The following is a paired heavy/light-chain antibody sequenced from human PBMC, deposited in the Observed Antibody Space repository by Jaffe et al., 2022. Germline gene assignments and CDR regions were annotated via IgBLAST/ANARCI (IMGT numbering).Heavy chain of an antibody. V-gene: IGHV5-51*03. Sequence: EVQLVQSGAEVKKPGESLKISCKGSGYSFTSYWIGWVRQMPGKGLEWMGIIYPGDSDTRYSPSFQGQVTISADKSISTAYLQWSSLKASDTAMYYCARPFQRYEYSGYESDMGGGYWGQGTLVTVSS. J-gene: IGHJ4*02. CDR2: IYPGDSDT. CDR3: ARPFQRYEYSGYESDMGGGY. CDR1: GYSFTSYW. D-gene: IGHD5-12*01.
Light chain of an antibody. CDR3: QQYNSYPGT. J-gene: IGKJ1*01. Sequence: DIQMTQSPSSLSASVGDRVTITCRASQGISNYLAWFQQKPGKAPKSLIYAASSLQSGVPSKFSGSGSGTDFTLTISSLQPEDFATYYCQQYNSYPGTFGQGTKVEIK. V-gene: IGKV1-16*02. CDR1: QGISNY. CDR2: AAS.